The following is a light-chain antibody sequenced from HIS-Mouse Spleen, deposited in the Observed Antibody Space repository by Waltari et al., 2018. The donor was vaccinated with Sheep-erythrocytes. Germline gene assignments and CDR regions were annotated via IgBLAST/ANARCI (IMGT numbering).Light chain of an antibody. J-gene: IGKJ2*01. CDR1: QGISSY. CDR2: AAS. CDR3: QQYYSYPYT. Sequence: AIRMTQSPSSLSASTGARGTLTCRASQGISSYLSWYQQKPGKAPKLLIYAASTLQSGVPSRFSGSGSGTDFTLTISCLQSEDFATYYCQQYYSYPYTFGQGTKLEIK. V-gene: IGKV1-8*01.